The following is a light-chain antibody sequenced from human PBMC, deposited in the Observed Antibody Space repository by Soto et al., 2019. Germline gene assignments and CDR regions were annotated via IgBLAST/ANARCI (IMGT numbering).Light chain of an antibody. CDR1: HGISTY. CDR2: AAS. J-gene: IGKJ1*01. Sequence: DIHITHSPSSLSSSVGYIFTMTCRSSHGISTYLKLYQHKPGKAPKLLIYAASSLQSGVTSRFSGSGSETDFTLTISSLQPEDFATYSCQHSTTWTFGQGTKVDIK. CDR3: QHSTTWT. V-gene: IGKV1-39*01.